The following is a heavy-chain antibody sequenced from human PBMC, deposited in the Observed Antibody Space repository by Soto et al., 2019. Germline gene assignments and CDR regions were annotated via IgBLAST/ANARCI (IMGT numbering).Heavy chain of an antibody. Sequence: SETLSLTCAVYGGSFSGYYWSWIRQPPGKGLEWIGEINHSGSTNYNPSLKSRVTISVDTSKNQFSLKLSSVTAADTAVYYCATRITMVRGVIVGPRFDPWGQGTLVTVSS. CDR1: GGSFSGYY. CDR3: ATRITMVRGVIVGPRFDP. CDR2: INHSGST. J-gene: IGHJ5*02. D-gene: IGHD3-10*01. V-gene: IGHV4-34*01.